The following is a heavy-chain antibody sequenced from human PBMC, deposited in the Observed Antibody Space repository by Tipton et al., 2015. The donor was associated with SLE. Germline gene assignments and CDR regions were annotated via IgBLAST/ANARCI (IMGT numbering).Heavy chain of an antibody. CDR1: GGSLSRYY. D-gene: IGHD3-16*01. CDR2: IYYSGNT. CDR3: ASGQDYRYFFDN. Sequence: GLVKPSETLSLTCTVSGGSLSRYYWSWIRQPPGKGLEWIGYIYYSGNTYYNPSLKSRVTISIDTSKKQFSLNLSSVTAADTAVYYCASGQDYRYFFDNWGQGTLVTVSS. V-gene: IGHV4-59*01. J-gene: IGHJ4*02.